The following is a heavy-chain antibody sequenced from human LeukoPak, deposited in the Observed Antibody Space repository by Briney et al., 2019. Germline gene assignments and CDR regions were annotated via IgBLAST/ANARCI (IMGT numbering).Heavy chain of an antibody. CDR1: GGSISTYY. J-gene: IGHJ3*01. D-gene: IGHD2-8*01. Sequence: SETLSLTCTVSGGSISTYYWSWIRQPPGKGLEWIAYIYYSGSTNYNPSLKSRVTISLDTSKNQFSLKLSSVTAADTAVYYCAKQMLSMDHGFDLWGQGTMVTVSS. CDR2: IYYSGST. V-gene: IGHV4-59*01. CDR3: AKQMLSMDHGFDL.